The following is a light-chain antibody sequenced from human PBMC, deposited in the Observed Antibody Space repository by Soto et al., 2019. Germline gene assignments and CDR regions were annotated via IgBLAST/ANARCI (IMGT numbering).Light chain of an antibody. V-gene: IGLV1-47*01. Sequence: QSVLTQPPSASGTPGQRVTISCSGSSSNIGSNYVYWYQQLPGTAPKILISRNNQRPSGVPDRFSGTKSGTSASLAISGLRTEDEDDYYCAAWDASLCGVVFGGGTQLTV. J-gene: IGLJ2*01. CDR1: SSNIGSNY. CDR3: AAWDASLCGVV. CDR2: RNN.